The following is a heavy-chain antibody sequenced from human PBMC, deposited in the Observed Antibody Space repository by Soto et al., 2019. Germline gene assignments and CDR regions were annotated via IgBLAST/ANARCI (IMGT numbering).Heavy chain of an antibody. V-gene: IGHV1-8*01. J-gene: IGHJ6*03. CDR3: ARLGYCSSTSCYEEGYYYYMDV. CDR1: GYTFTSYD. CDR2: MNPNSGNT. D-gene: IGHD2-2*01. Sequence: ASVKVSCKASGYTFTSYDINWVRQATGQGLEWMGWMNPNSGNTGYAQKFQGRVTMTRNTSISTAYMELSSLRSEDTAVYYCARLGYCSSTSCYEEGYYYYMDVWGKGTTVTVSS.